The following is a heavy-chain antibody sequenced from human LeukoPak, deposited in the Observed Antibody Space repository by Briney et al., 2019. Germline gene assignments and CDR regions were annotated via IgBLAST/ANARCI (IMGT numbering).Heavy chain of an antibody. J-gene: IGHJ4*02. CDR1: GDTFTSYG. CDR2: ISAYNGNT. D-gene: IGHD3-22*01. Sequence: ASVKVSCKASGDTFTSYGISWVRQAPGQEREWMGWISAYNGNTNYAQKLQGRVTMTTDTSTSTAYMELRSLRSDDTAVYYCARAGYYDSSGYAFFDYWGQGTLVTVYS. V-gene: IGHV1-18*01. CDR3: ARAGYYDSSGYAFFDY.